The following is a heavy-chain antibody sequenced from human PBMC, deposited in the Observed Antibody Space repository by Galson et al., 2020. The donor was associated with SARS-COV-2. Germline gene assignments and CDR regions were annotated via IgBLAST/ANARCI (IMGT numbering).Heavy chain of an antibody. V-gene: IGHV4-59*01. J-gene: IGHJ6*04. CDR1: GGSISSYY. Sequence: SETLSLTCTVSGGSISSYYWSWIRQPPGKGLEWIGYIYYSGSTNYNPSLKSRVTISVDTSKNQFSLKLSSVTAADTAVYYCARGPYYDFWSGYPNNYGSGSPLMDVWGKGTTVTVSS. CDR3: ARGPYYDFWSGYPNNYGSGSPLMDV. D-gene: IGHD3-3*01. CDR2: IYYSGST.